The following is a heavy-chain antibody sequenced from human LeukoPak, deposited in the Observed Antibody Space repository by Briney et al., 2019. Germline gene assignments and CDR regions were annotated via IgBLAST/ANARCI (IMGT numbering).Heavy chain of an antibody. J-gene: IGHJ4*02. Sequence: GGSLRLSCAASGFTFSQYCMTWVRQAPGKGLEWVAEIIQDGSGKYYVDSVKGRFTISRDNAKNSAYLQMNSLRAEDTAVYYCATSDYYDSGRGGVSPSDHWGRGTLVTVSS. V-gene: IGHV3-7*01. D-gene: IGHD3-10*01. CDR2: IIQDGSGK. CDR1: GFTFSQYC. CDR3: ATSDYYDSGRGGVSPSDH.